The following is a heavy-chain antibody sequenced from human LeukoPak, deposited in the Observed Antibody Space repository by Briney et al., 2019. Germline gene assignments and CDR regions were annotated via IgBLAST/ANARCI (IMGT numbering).Heavy chain of an antibody. J-gene: IGHJ3*02. CDR2: ISSSSSYI. D-gene: IGHD4-23*01. Sequence: KPGGSLRLSCAASGFTFSSYSMNWVRQAPGKGLEWVSSISSSSSYIYYADSVKGRFTISRDNAKNSLYLQMNSLRAEDTAVYYCAKESRVNYGGNFAFDIWGQGTMVTVSS. CDR3: AKESRVNYGGNFAFDI. CDR1: GFTFSSYS. V-gene: IGHV3-21*01.